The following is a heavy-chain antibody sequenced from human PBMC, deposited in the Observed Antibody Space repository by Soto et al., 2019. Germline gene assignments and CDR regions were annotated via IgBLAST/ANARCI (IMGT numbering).Heavy chain of an antibody. CDR3: AREVVWQTYYYDSSDAGLFDP. V-gene: IGHV4-59*01. Sequence: PSETLSLTCTVSGGSISSYYWSWIRQPPGKGLEWIGYIYYSGSTNYNPSLKSRVTISVDTSKNQFSLKLSSVTAADTAVYYCAREVVWQTYYYDSSDAGLFDPWGQGTLVTVSS. CDR2: IYYSGST. D-gene: IGHD3-22*01. CDR1: GGSISSYY. J-gene: IGHJ5*02.